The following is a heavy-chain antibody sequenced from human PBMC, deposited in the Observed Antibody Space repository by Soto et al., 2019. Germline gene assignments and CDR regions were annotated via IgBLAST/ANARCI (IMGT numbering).Heavy chain of an antibody. V-gene: IGHV3-7*01. CDR3: ARDRRSGSNVWGYYYAMDV. Sequence: GGSLRLSCAASGFTFSSYWMTWVRQGPGKGLEWVANIKQDGSEKNYLDSVKGRFITSRDNANNSVYLHMSSLRAEDTSVYYCARDRRSGSNVWGYYYAMDVWGRGTTVTVSS. CDR1: GFTFSSYW. D-gene: IGHD3-22*01. CDR2: IKQDGSEK. J-gene: IGHJ6*02.